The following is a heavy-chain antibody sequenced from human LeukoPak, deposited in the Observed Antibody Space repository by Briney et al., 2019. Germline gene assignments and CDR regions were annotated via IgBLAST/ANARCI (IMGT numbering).Heavy chain of an antibody. CDR2: ISSSSNYM. J-gene: IGHJ4*02. CDR1: GFTFSRNA. V-gene: IGHV3-21*04. Sequence: GGSLRLSCAASGFTFSRNAMNWVRQAPGKRLEWVSFISSSSNYMSYADSVKGRFTISRDNAKNSLYLQMNSLRVEDTAVYYCAKEGRSLQTYWGQGTLVTVSS. D-gene: IGHD5-24*01. CDR3: AKEGRSLQTY.